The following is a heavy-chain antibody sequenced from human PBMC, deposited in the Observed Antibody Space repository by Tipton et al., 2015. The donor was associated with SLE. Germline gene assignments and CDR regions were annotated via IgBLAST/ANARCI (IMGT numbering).Heavy chain of an antibody. CDR1: GFRLGDYG. CDR3: AKDRGEGYDFWSGYYTSSGMDV. CDR2: IKSNAYGGTT. D-gene: IGHD3-3*01. V-gene: IGHV3-49*04. Sequence: SLRLSCTGSGFRLGDYGVTWVRQAPGKGLEWVGFIKSNAYGGTTEYAATVKDRFIISRDDSKSSAYLQMNSLRAEDTAVYYCAKDRGEGYDFWSGYYTSSGMDVWGQGTTVTVSS. J-gene: IGHJ6*02.